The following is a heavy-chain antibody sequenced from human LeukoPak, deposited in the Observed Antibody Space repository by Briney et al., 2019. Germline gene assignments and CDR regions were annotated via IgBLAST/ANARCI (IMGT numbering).Heavy chain of an antibody. D-gene: IGHD1-14*01. CDR1: GSTFSNAW. V-gene: IGHV3-23*01. J-gene: IGHJ4*02. CDR3: AKDYLRISHF. CDR2: ISSGWNT. Sequence: GGSLRLSCAASGSTFSNAWMSGVRQPPGKGLEWVSAISSGWNTYYADSVKGRVTISRDNPKNTLYLQMNSLRAEDTAVYYCAKDYLRISHFWGQGALVTVSS.